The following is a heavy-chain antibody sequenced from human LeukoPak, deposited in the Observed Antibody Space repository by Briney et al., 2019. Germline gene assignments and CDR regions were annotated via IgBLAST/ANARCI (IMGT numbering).Heavy chain of an antibody. CDR1: GVTLSSYW. V-gene: IGHV3-74*01. J-gene: IGHJ4*02. D-gene: IGHD2-15*01. Sequence: GGSLRLSCAASGVTLSSYWMHWVRQAPGEGLVWVSRINSAGTSTTYADSVKGRFTISRDTAKNSLYLQMNSLRAEDTAVYYCVAARADFDYWGQGTLVTVSS. CDR3: VAARADFDY. CDR2: INSAGTST.